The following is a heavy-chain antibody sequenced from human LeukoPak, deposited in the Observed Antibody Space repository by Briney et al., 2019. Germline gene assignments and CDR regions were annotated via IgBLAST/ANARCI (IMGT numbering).Heavy chain of an antibody. Sequence: PSETLSLTCTVSGGSISSYYWSWIRQPPGKGLEWIGYIYYSGSTNYNPSLKSRVTISVDTSKNQFSLKLSSVTAADTAVYYCARAPRGVRGVPNDNWFDPWGQGTLVTVSS. CDR3: ARAPRGVRGVPNDNWFDP. D-gene: IGHD3-10*01. V-gene: IGHV4-59*01. CDR2: IYYSGST. J-gene: IGHJ5*02. CDR1: GGSISSYY.